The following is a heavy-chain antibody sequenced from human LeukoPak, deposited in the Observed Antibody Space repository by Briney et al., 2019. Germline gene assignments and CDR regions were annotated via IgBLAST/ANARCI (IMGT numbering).Heavy chain of an antibody. J-gene: IGHJ4*02. CDR1: GFTFSTYG. Sequence: PGGSLRLSCAASGFTFSTYGMHWVRQAPGKGLEWVAFIRYDGSHKYYTDSVRGRFTISRDNSKNTLYLQMNNLRAEDTAVYYCARVGYYYDSSGYYVRGGFDYWGQGTLVTVSS. CDR3: ARVGYYYDSSGYYVRGGFDY. CDR2: IRYDGSHK. V-gene: IGHV3-30*02. D-gene: IGHD3-22*01.